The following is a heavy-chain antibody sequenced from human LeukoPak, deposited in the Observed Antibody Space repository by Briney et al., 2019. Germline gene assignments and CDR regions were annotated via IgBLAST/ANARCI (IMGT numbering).Heavy chain of an antibody. CDR2: IYTSGST. CDR1: GGSISSYY. J-gene: IGHJ4*02. Sequence: SETLSLTCTVSGGSISSYYWSWIRQPAGKGLEWIGRIYTSGSTNYNPSLKSRVTMSVDTSKNQFSLKLSSVTAADTAVYYCARQLYYYGSGSYYKDLSYFDYWGQGTLVTVSS. CDR3: ARQLYYYGSGSYYKDLSYFDY. D-gene: IGHD3-10*01. V-gene: IGHV4-4*07.